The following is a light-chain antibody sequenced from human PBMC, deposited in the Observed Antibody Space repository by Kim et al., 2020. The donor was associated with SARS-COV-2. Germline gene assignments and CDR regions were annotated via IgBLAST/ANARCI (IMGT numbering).Light chain of an antibody. CDR1: YLGQKY. J-gene: IGLJ3*02. V-gene: IGLV3-1*01. CDR2: RDT. Sequence: VPPRQTASVTCSGYYLGQKYAYCYQQKPVQSPVLVSHRDTKRPSGIPERFSGSNSGNTATLTISGTQAMDEADYYCQAWDSNTGVFGGGTKLTVL. CDR3: QAWDSNTGV.